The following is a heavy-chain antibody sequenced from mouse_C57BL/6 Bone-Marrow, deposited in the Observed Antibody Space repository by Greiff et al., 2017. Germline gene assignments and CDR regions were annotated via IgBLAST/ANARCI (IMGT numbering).Heavy chain of an antibody. CDR2: ICTGGGT. Sequence: VKLMESGPGLVAPSQSLSITCTASGFSFTSYAISWVRQPPGQGLEWLGVICTGGGTNYKSALKSRLSISKDNSKSKVFLKMNSLQTDDTARYYCAGGYYGSVWYFDVWGTGTTVTVSS. D-gene: IGHD1-1*01. CDR3: AGGYYGSVWYFDV. V-gene: IGHV2-9-1*01. CDR1: GFSFTSYA. J-gene: IGHJ1*03.